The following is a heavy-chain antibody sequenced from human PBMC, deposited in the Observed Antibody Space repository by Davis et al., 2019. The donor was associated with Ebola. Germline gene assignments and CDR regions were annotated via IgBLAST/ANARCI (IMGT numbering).Heavy chain of an antibody. Sequence: PGGSLRLSCAASGFTFSGSAMHWVRQASGKGLEWVGRIRSKANSYATAYAASVKGRFTISRDDSKNTAYLQMNSLKTEDTAVYYCARASPRPRLNYYYGMDVWGQGTTVTVSS. D-gene: IGHD6-19*01. CDR2: IRSKANSYAT. J-gene: IGHJ6*02. CDR1: GFTFSGSA. CDR3: ARASPRPRLNYYYGMDV. V-gene: IGHV3-73*01.